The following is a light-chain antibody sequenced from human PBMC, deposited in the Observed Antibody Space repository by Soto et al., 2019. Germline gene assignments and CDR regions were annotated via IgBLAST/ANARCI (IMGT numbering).Light chain of an antibody. Sequence: ETMMTQSPDTLSVSLGERATLSCRASQSLRSSLAWYQQKPGQAPRLLIYGTSSRATGIPDRFSGSGSGTDFTLTISRLEPEDFAVYYCQQYGSSSWTFGQGTKVDI. CDR3: QQYGSSSWT. V-gene: IGKV3-20*01. CDR2: GTS. CDR1: QSLRSS. J-gene: IGKJ1*01.